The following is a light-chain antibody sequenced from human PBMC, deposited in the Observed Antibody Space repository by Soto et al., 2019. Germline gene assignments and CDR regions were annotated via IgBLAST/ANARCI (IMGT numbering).Light chain of an antibody. CDR3: QAYDSSHCV. CDR1: SSNIGAGYD. Sequence: QSVLTQPPSVSGAPGQRVTISCTGSSSNIGAGYDVHWYQQLPGTAPKLLIYGNSNRPSGVPDRFSGSKSGTSASLAITGLQAADEADYSCQAYDSSHCVFGGGTQLTVL. J-gene: IGLJ3*02. V-gene: IGLV1-40*01. CDR2: GNS.